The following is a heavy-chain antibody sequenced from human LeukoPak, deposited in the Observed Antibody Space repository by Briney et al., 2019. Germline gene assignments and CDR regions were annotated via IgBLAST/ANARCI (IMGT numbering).Heavy chain of an antibody. Sequence: SETLSLTCTVSGGSISSYYWSWIRQPPGKGLEWLGYIYYSGSTNYNPSLKSRVTISVDTSKNQFSLKLSSVTAADTAVYYCARFKASGSYYGTFDYWGQGTLVTVSS. D-gene: IGHD1-26*01. V-gene: IGHV4-59*01. J-gene: IGHJ4*02. CDR1: GGSISSYY. CDR2: IYYSGST. CDR3: ARFKASGSYYGTFDY.